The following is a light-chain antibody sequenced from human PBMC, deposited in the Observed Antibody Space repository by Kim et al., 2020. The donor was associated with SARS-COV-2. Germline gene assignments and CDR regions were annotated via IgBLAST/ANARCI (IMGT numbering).Light chain of an antibody. CDR1: QGISKY. J-gene: IGKJ1*01. V-gene: IGKV1-27*01. CDR2: ATS. Sequence: DIQMTQSPSSLSASVGDEVTITCRASQGISKYLAWYQQKPGKAPKLLIYATSTLQSGVPSRFRGSRSGTDFTLIITRLQPEDVATYYCQKYDSAPWTFGQGTKVDIK. CDR3: QKYDSAPWT.